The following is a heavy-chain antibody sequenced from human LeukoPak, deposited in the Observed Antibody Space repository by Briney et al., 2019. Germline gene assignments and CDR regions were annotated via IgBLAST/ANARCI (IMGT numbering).Heavy chain of an antibody. D-gene: IGHD1-7*01. J-gene: IGHJ4*02. Sequence: SETLSLTCTVSGGSISSYYWSWIRQPPGKGLEWIGYVYHSGSTYYNPSLRSRVTISVDRSKNQFSLKLSSVTAADTAVYYCARANYPVTPFDYWGQGTLVTVSS. CDR3: ARANYPVTPFDY. CDR1: GGSISSYY. CDR2: VYHSGST. V-gene: IGHV4-59*12.